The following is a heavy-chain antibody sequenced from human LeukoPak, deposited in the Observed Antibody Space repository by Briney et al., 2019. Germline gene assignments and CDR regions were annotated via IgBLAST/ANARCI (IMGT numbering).Heavy chain of an antibody. D-gene: IGHD2-15*01. Sequence: GGSLRLSCAASGFTFSSYSMNWVRQAPGKGLEWVSSISSSSSYIYYADSVKGRFTISRDNAKNPLYLQMDSLRAEDTAVYYCARGKVAATMVFDCWGQGTLGTVSS. J-gene: IGHJ4*02. CDR1: GFTFSSYS. CDR2: ISSSSSYI. V-gene: IGHV3-21*03. CDR3: ARGKVAATMVFDC.